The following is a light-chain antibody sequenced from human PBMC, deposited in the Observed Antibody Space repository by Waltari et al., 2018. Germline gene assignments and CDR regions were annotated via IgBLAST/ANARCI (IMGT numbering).Light chain of an antibody. CDR1: SSAVGGHTY. Sequence: QSALTQPASVSGSPRQSITISCTGTSSAVGGHTYVSWYQQPPGKVPKIMIYDVSNRPSGVSNRFSGSKSGNTASLTISGLQAEDEADYYCSSYTSSSTPYVFGTGTRVTVL. CDR2: DVS. J-gene: IGLJ1*01. CDR3: SSYTSSSTPYV. V-gene: IGLV2-14*03.